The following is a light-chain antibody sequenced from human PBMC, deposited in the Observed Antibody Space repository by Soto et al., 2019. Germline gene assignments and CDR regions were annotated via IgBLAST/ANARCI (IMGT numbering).Light chain of an antibody. CDR3: AAWDDSLNGHV. Sequence: QSVLTQPHSASGTPGQRGTISCSGSSSNIGTSSVHWFQQLPGTAPKLLISTTNQRPSGVPERFSGSKSGTSASLAISGLQSEDEADYYCAAWDDSLNGHVFGTGT. CDR1: SSNIGTSS. CDR2: TTN. V-gene: IGLV1-44*01. J-gene: IGLJ1*01.